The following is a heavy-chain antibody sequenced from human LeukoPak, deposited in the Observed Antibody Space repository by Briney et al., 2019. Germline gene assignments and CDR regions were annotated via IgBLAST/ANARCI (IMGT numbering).Heavy chain of an antibody. CDR2: ISAYNGNT. J-gene: IGHJ4*02. CDR1: GYTFTGYY. Sequence: ASVKVSCKASGYTFTGYYMHWVRQAPGQGLEWMGWISAYNGNTNYAQKLQGRVTMTTDTSTSTAYMELRSLRSDDTAVYYCARDFSRTYSSSDDYWGQGTLVTVSS. D-gene: IGHD6-6*01. V-gene: IGHV1-18*04. CDR3: ARDFSRTYSSSDDY.